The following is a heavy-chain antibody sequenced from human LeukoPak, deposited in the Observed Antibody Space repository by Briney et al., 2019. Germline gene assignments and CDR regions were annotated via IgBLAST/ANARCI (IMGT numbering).Heavy chain of an antibody. J-gene: IGHJ4*02. CDR3: ARGGIGNPFDC. Sequence: GGSLRLSCAASGLTFSSYAMHWVRQAPGKGLEWVAVISYDGSNKYYADSVKGRFTISRDNSKNTLYLQMNSLRAEDTAVYYCARGGIGNPFDCWGQGTLVTVSS. V-gene: IGHV3-30-3*01. CDR2: ISYDGSNK. CDR1: GLTFSSYA. D-gene: IGHD6-13*01.